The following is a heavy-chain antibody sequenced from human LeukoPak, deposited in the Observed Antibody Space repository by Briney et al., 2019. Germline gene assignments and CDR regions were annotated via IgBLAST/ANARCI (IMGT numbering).Heavy chain of an antibody. D-gene: IGHD1-26*01. V-gene: IGHV3-23*01. CDR2: ISGSGGST. CDR1: GFTLSSYA. CDR3: AKARGYSGSSYCDY. Sequence: GGSLRLSCAASGFTLSSYAMSWVRQAPGKGLEWVSAISGSGGSTYYADSVKGRFTISRDNSKNTLYLQMNSLRAEDTAVYYCAKARGYSGSSYCDYWGQGTLVTVSS. J-gene: IGHJ4*02.